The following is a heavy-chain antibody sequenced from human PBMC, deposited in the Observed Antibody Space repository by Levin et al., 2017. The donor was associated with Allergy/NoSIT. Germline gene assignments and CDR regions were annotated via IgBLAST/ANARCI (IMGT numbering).Heavy chain of an antibody. Sequence: GESLKISCAASGFTFSGSIMHWVRQASGKGLEWVGLIRNKGDSYATAYAAPVRGRFTISRDDSRNTAYLQMNSLKTQDTAVYYCTVPGTGARNCGGQGTLVTVSS. V-gene: IGHV3-73*01. CDR1: GFTFSGSI. J-gene: IGHJ4*02. CDR3: TVPGTGARNC. CDR2: IRNKGDSYAT. D-gene: IGHD3/OR15-3a*01.